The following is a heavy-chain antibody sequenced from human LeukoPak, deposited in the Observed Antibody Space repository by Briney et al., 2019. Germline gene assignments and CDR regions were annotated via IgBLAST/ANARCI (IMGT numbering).Heavy chain of an antibody. V-gene: IGHV4-59*01. J-gene: IGHJ4*02. Sequence: SETLSLTCTVSGGSISNNYWSWIRQPPGKGLEWIGHFHDSESTNYNPSLKSRVTISVDTSKNQFSLKLSSVTAADTAVYYCARGDPSGRPGIAFDYRGQGTLVTVSS. CDR1: GGSISNNY. D-gene: IGHD1-26*01. CDR3: ARGDPSGRPGIAFDY. CDR2: FHDSEST.